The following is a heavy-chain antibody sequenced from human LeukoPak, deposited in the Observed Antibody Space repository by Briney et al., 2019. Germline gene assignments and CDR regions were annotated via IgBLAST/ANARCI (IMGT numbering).Heavy chain of an antibody. CDR1: GFAFSNYA. Sequence: AGGSLRLSCAASGFAFSNYAMSWVRQAPGKGLEWVSAISGSGGSTYYADSVRGRFTISRDNSKNTLYLQMNSLRAEDTAIYYCAKSSSSWYRFDYWGQGILVTVSS. D-gene: IGHD6-13*01. CDR2: ISGSGGST. CDR3: AKSSSSWYRFDY. J-gene: IGHJ4*02. V-gene: IGHV3-23*01.